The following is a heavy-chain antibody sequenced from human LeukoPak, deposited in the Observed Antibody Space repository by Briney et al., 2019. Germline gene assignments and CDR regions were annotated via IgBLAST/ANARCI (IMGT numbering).Heavy chain of an antibody. CDR3: ARNIGPTGPTPFDF. CDR1: GGSISSYY. CDR2: IYYSGST. J-gene: IGHJ4*02. V-gene: IGHV4-59*01. Sequence: SETLSLTCTVSGGSISSYYWSWIRQPPGKGLEWIGYIYYSGSTTHNPSLKSRVTISIDTPKIQFSLKLSSVTAADTAVYYCARNIGPTGPTPFDFWGQGTLVTVSS. D-gene: IGHD1-1*01.